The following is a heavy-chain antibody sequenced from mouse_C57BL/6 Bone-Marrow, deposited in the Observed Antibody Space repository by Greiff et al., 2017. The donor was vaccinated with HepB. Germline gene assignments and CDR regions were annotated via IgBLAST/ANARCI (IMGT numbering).Heavy chain of an antibody. CDR2: IDPSDSYP. V-gene: IGHV1-69*01. D-gene: IGHD2-12*01. J-gene: IGHJ1*03. Sequence: QVQLQQPGAELVMPGASVKLSCKASGYTFTSYWMHWVKQRPGQGLEWIGEIDPSDSYPNYNQKFKGKSTLTVDKSSSTAYMQLSSLTSEDSAVYYCARRARYFWYFDVWGTGTTVTVSS. CDR1: GYTFTSYW. CDR3: ARRARYFWYFDV.